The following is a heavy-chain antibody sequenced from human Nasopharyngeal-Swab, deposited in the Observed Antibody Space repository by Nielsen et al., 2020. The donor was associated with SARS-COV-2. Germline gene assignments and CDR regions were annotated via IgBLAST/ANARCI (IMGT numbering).Heavy chain of an antibody. J-gene: IGHJ6*02. CDR2: INHSGST. CDR1: GGTFSGYY. V-gene: IGHV4-34*01. CDR3: ARGLNPRYCSSTSCKWGGYYYYGMDV. Sequence: DTPSVTSAVCGGTFSGYYWGWIRQPPGKGLEWIGEINHSGSTNYNPSLKSRVTISVDTSKNQFSLKLSSVTAADTAVYYCARGLNPRYCSSTSCKWGGYYYYGMDVWGQGTTVTVSS. D-gene: IGHD2-2*01.